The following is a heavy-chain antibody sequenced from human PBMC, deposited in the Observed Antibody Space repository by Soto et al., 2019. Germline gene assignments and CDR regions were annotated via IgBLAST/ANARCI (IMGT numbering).Heavy chain of an antibody. CDR2: TSFDGNHK. V-gene: IGHV3-30-3*01. Sequence: PGGSLRLTCAASGFTFSDYAMNWVRQAPGKGLEWVAVTSFDGNHKYYADSVKGRFTISKDNSKNTLYLQMNSLRAEDTAIYYCAKGRSGSSTSCYSYWGQGTLVTVSS. CDR3: AKGRSGSSTSCYSY. D-gene: IGHD2-2*02. CDR1: GFTFSDYA. J-gene: IGHJ4*02.